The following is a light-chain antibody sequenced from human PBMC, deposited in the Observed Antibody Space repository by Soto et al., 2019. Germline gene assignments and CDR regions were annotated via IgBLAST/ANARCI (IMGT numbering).Light chain of an antibody. Sequence: EIVLTQSPGTLSLSPGERATLSCRASQSVSRSFLAWYQQNPGQAPRLLIYGASSRATGIPDRFSGSGSGTDFTLTISRLEPEDFAVYFCQQHDSSPRTFDQGTKVEIK. J-gene: IGKJ1*01. CDR3: QQHDSSPRT. CDR2: GAS. V-gene: IGKV3-20*01. CDR1: QSVSRSF.